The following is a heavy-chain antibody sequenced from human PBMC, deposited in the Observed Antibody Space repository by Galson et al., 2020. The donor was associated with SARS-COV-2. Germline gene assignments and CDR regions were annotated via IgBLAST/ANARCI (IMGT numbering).Heavy chain of an antibody. CDR1: GFTFDDYA. J-gene: IGHJ3*02. Sequence: SLKISCAASGFTFDDYAMHWVRQAPGKGLEWVSGISWNSGSIGYADSVKGRFTISRDNAKNSLYLQMNSLRAEDTALYYCAKDKTGYCSGGSCHTGAFDIWGQGTMVTVSS. CDR3: AKDKTGYCSGGSCHTGAFDI. CDR2: ISWNSGSI. D-gene: IGHD2-15*01. V-gene: IGHV3-9*01.